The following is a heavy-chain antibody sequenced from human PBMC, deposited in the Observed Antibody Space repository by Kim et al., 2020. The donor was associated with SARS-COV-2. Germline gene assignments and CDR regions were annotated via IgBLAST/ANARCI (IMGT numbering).Heavy chain of an antibody. CDR3: ARRDINNWYGFDY. CDR2: ISGDRLST. CDR1: GFTFSNYA. D-gene: IGHD1-1*01. Sequence: GGSLRLSCGASGFTFSNYAMGWVRQAPGKGLEWVSTISGDRLSTYYADSVKGRFTISRDNSKNTLYLQMNNLRAEDTAAYYCARRDINNWYGFDYWGQGTLVTVSS. V-gene: IGHV3-23*01. J-gene: IGHJ4*02.